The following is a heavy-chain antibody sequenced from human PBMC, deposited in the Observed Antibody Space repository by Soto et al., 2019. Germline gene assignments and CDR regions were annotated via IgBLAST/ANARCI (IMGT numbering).Heavy chain of an antibody. CDR3: ARRGRRRGYYYYYYMDG. CDR2: IYYSGST. Sequence: SETLSLTCTVSGGSISSYYWSWIRQPPGKGLEWIGYIYYSGSTNYNPSLKSRVTISVDTSKNQFSLKLSSVTAADTAVYYCARRGRRRGYYYYYYMDGWGKGTTVTVSS. D-gene: IGHD3-10*01. CDR1: GGSISSYY. J-gene: IGHJ6*03. V-gene: IGHV4-59*08.